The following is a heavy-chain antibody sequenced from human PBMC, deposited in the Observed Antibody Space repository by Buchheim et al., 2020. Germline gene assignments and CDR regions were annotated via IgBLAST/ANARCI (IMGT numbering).Heavy chain of an antibody. J-gene: IGHJ6*02. CDR2: IKEDGSEK. V-gene: IGHV3-7*01. CDR1: GFTFNSYW. Sequence: EVQLVESGGGLVQTGGSLRLSCAGSGFTFNSYWMNWVRQAPGKGLEWVANIKEDGSEKNYVDSVKGRVTISRDNAANSVYLQTNSLRAEDTAVYYCARSFDSSGYSHYYYGMDVWGQGTT. CDR3: ARSFDSSGYSHYYYGMDV. D-gene: IGHD3-22*01.